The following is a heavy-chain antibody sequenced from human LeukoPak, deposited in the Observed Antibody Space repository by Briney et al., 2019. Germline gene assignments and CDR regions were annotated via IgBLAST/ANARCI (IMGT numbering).Heavy chain of an antibody. CDR2: IYYSGST. V-gene: IGHV4-59*01. CDR3: ARVSSSGWSHIDY. Sequence: PSETLSLTCTVSGGSISSYYWSWIRQPPGKGLEWIGYIYYSGSTSYNPSLKSRVTISVDTSKYQFSLKLSSVTAADTAVYYCARVSSSGWSHIDYWGQGTLVTVSS. CDR1: GGSISSYY. J-gene: IGHJ4*02. D-gene: IGHD6-19*01.